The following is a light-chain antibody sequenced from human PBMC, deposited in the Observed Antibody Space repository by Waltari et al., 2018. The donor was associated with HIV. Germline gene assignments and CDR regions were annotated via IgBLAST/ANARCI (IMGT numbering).Light chain of an antibody. V-gene: IGKV4-1*01. Sequence: DIILTQSPDSLAVSLRETVTINCKSSRNILSNSDNNIYLPWYPQKAGQAPRVLISWASTRPVGVPSSIRTVGVPERFSGSGSGTNFSLTISSLQEDDVAVYYCQQYYSLPPTFGGGTRVERK. J-gene: IGKJ4*01. CDR3: QQYYSLPPT. CDR2: WAS. CDR1: RNILSNSDNNIY.